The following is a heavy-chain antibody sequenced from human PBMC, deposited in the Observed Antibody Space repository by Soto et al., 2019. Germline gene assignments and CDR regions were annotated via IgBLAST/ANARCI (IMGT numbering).Heavy chain of an antibody. J-gene: IGHJ4*02. CDR3: ARHDIECSGGTCKRYFDY. Sequence: GESLKISCKGSGYSFISCWIGWVRQMPGKGLEWMGIIYPGDSDTRYSPSFQGQVTISADKSMSTAYLQWSSLKASDTAMYYCARHDIECSGGTCKRYFDYWGQGTLVTVSS. CDR2: IYPGDSDT. V-gene: IGHV5-51*01. D-gene: IGHD2-15*01. CDR1: GYSFISCW.